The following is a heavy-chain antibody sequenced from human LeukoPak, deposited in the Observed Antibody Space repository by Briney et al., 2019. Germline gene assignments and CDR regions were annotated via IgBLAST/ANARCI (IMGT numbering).Heavy chain of an antibody. J-gene: IGHJ3*02. CDR2: IYTRGST. Sequence: SETLSLTCSVSGASIIDYYWSWIRQPAGKGLEWIGRIYTRGSTNYNPSLKSRVTMSVDTSKNQFSLKLSSVTAANTAVYYCARGRYCSADICSGGDAFDIWGQGTMVSVSS. CDR1: GASIIDYY. D-gene: IGHD2-15*01. V-gene: IGHV4-4*07. CDR3: ARGRYCSADICSGGDAFDI.